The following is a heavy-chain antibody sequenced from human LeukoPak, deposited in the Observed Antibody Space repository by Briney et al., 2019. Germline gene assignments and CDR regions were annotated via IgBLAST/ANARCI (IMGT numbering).Heavy chain of an antibody. CDR2: IYYSGTT. Sequence: SETLSLTCTVSGGSISSYYWSWIRQPPGKGLEWIGYIYYSGTTNYNPSLKSRVTISVDTSKNQFSLKLSSVTAADTAVYYCARDGDWQWLAYWGQGTLVTVSS. J-gene: IGHJ4*02. D-gene: IGHD6-19*01. V-gene: IGHV4-59*01. CDR1: GGSISSYY. CDR3: ARDGDWQWLAY.